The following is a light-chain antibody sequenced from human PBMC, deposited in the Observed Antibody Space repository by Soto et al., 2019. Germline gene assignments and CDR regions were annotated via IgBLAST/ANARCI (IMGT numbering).Light chain of an antibody. Sequence: DIQMTQSPSTLSASVGDRVTITCRASQTISSWLAWYQQRPGKAPNLLIYKASTLQSGVPSRFSGSGSGTEFSLTLSSLQPDDFATYYCQQYNTYPLTFGGGTTVEIK. J-gene: IGKJ4*01. CDR3: QQYNTYPLT. CDR1: QTISSW. CDR2: KAS. V-gene: IGKV1-5*03.